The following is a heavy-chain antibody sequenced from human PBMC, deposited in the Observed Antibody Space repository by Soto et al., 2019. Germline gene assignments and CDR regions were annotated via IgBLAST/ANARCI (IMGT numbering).Heavy chain of an antibody. Sequence: QVQLQESGPGLVKPSETLSLSCTVSGGSISSYYWSWFRQSPGKRMEWIGYVHHSWGSSYNPSLQSRVAISLDTSTSQFSLKVTSVTATDTALFYCARQGFGPLHGLVDVWGQGTTVTVSS. D-gene: IGHD3-10*01. V-gene: IGHV4-59*08. CDR1: GGSISSYY. CDR2: VHHSWGS. J-gene: IGHJ6*02. CDR3: ARQGFGPLHGLVDV.